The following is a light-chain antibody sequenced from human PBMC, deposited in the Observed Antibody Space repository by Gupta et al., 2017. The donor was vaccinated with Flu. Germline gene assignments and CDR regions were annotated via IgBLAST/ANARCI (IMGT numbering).Light chain of an antibody. J-gene: IGKJ4*01. CDR1: HDITNF. CDR3: QQYDNLPRT. CDR2: DAS. V-gene: IGKV1-33*01. Sequence: PSSLSASVGDRVTITCQASHDITNFLKWYQQKPGEAPHLLICDASTLRPGVPSRFSGSGSGTEFTLTISSLQPEDVATYYCQQYDNLPRTFGGGTKVELK.